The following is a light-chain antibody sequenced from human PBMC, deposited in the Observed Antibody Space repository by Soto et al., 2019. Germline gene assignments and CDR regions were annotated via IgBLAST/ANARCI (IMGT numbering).Light chain of an antibody. J-gene: IGKJ1*01. CDR1: QNVNSN. V-gene: IGKV3-15*01. Sequence: EIVMTQSPATLSVSPGERATLSCRASQNVNSNLAWYQQKPGQAPRLLIYGASARVTGIPASFSGSGSGTEFTLTISSLQSEDFAVYYCQQYNNWPRTFGQGTKVDIK. CDR2: GAS. CDR3: QQYNNWPRT.